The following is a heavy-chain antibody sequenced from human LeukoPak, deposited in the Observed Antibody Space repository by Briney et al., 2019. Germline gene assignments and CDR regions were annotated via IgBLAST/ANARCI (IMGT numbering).Heavy chain of an antibody. V-gene: IGHV3-13*01. CDR2: IGTAGDT. J-gene: IGHJ4*02. CDR3: SRGSGYSYSFTGRERTKSRLDY. D-gene: IGHD5-18*01. CDR1: GFTFSRYD. Sequence: PGGSLRLSCAASGFTFSRYDMHWVRQATGKGLEWVAAIGTAGDTYYPGSVKGRFTISRENAKNTLYLQMNSLRAEDTALYYCSRGSGYSYSFTGRERTKSRLDYWGQGTLVTVSS.